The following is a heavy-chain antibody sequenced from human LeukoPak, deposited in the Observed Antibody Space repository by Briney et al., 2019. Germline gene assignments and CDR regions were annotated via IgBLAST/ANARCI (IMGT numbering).Heavy chain of an antibody. Sequence: GGSLRLSCAASGFTFSSYAMHRVRQAPGKGLEWVAVISYDGSNKYYADSVKGRFTISRDNSKNTLYLQMNSLRAEDTAVYYXXXXXSSSWYSAFDIWGQGTMVTVSS. V-gene: IGHV3-30*04. CDR3: XXXXSSSWYSAFDI. J-gene: IGHJ3*02. CDR2: ISYDGSNK. CDR1: GFTFSSYA. D-gene: IGHD6-13*01.